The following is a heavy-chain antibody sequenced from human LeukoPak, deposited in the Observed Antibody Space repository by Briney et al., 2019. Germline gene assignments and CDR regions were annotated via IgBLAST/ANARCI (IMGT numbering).Heavy chain of an antibody. Sequence: SVKVSCKASGYTFTSYAISWVRQAPGQGLEWMGGIIPIFGTANYAQKFQGRVTITTDESASTAYMELSSLRSEDTAVYYCARDSSLAFDYWGQGTLVTVSS. D-gene: IGHD6-6*01. CDR1: GYTFTSYA. CDR2: IIPIFGTA. J-gene: IGHJ4*02. V-gene: IGHV1-69*05. CDR3: ARDSSLAFDY.